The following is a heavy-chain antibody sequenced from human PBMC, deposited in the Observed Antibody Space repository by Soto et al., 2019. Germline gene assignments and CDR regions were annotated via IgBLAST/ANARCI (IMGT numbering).Heavy chain of an antibody. J-gene: IGHJ5*02. Sequence: PGGSLRLSCAASGFTFTTSALHWVRQAPGKGLEWVAVISYDGSNTYCTDSVKGRFTISRDNSKKMLYLQMNSLRADDTAVYYCATDRGINWFDPWGQGTLVTVSS. D-gene: IGHD3-10*01. V-gene: IGHV3-30-3*01. CDR2: ISYDGSNT. CDR1: GFTFTTSA. CDR3: ATDRGINWFDP.